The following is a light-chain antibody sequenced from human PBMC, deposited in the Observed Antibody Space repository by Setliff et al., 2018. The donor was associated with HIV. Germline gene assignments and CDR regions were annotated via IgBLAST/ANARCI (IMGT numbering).Light chain of an antibody. CDR3: SSYTSSGTYV. CDR2: DVS. V-gene: IGLV2-14*01. CDR1: SSDIGAYTF. Sequence: QSALTQPASVSGSPRQSITISCTGTSSDIGAYTFVSWYQQHPGKAPKLMIYDVSKRPSGVSSRFSGSKSGNTASLTISGLQAEDEADYYCSSYTSSGTYVFGTGTKGTV. J-gene: IGLJ1*01.